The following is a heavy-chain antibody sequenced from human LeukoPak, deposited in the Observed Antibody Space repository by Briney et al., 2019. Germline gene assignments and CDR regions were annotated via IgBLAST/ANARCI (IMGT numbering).Heavy chain of an antibody. J-gene: IGHJ4*02. CDR1: GFTFSSYS. Sequence: GGSLRLSCAASGFTFSSYSMNWVRQAPGKGLGWVSYISSSSSTIYYADSVKGRFTISRDNAKNSLYLQMNSLRAEDTAVYYCARHPSNSGSYYFDYWGQGTPVTVSS. D-gene: IGHD1-26*01. CDR3: ARHPSNSGSYYFDY. V-gene: IGHV3-48*01. CDR2: ISSSSSTI.